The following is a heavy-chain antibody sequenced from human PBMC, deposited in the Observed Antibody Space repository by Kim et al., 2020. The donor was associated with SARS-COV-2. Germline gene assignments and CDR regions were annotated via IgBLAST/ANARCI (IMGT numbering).Heavy chain of an antibody. V-gene: IGHV3-21*01. Sequence: GGSLRLSCSASGFTFSTDHMTWVRQAPGKGLEWLSSISRGGSSILYADSVKGRFTISRDNAVNSLYLQLDSLRAEDTAVYYCARDGDYYDSAGYPDYFYSWGQGTLVTVSS. CDR1: GFTFSTDH. J-gene: IGHJ4*02. CDR2: ISRGGSSI. D-gene: IGHD3-22*01. CDR3: ARDGDYYDSAGYPDYFYS.